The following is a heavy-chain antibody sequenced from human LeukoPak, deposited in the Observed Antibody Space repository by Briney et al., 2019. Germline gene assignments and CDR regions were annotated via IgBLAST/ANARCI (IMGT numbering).Heavy chain of an antibody. J-gene: IGHJ6*03. Sequence: PSETLSLTCSVSGVSISGYYWSWIRQPAGKGQEWIGRIYTSGSTNYNPSLKSRVTMSVDTSKNHFSLKLSSVTAADSVVYYCARSQRIVVVPAAIVDYYYYMDVWGKGTTVTVSS. CDR1: GVSISGYY. D-gene: IGHD2-2*01. CDR2: IYTSGST. V-gene: IGHV4-4*07. CDR3: ARSQRIVVVPAAIVDYYYYMDV.